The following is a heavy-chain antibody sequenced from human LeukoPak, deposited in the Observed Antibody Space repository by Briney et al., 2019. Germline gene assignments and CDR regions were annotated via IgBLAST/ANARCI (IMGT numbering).Heavy chain of an antibody. Sequence: GGSLRLSCAASGFTFSSYEMNWVRQAPGKGLEWVSYISSSGSTIYYADSVKGRFTISRDNAKNSLYLQVNSLRAEDTAVYYCARDRSITIFGVVEYNWFDPWGQGTLVTVSS. V-gene: IGHV3-48*03. CDR1: GFTFSSYE. CDR3: ARDRSITIFGVVEYNWFDP. J-gene: IGHJ5*02. D-gene: IGHD3-3*01. CDR2: ISSSGSTI.